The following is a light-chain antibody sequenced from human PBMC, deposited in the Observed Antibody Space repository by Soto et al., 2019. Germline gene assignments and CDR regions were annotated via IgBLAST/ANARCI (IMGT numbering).Light chain of an antibody. CDR3: ASYVRGNTVL. Sequence: QSALTQPASVSGSPGQSITISCTGTGNDVGAYDYVCWYQQHPGKVPKLLVSAVSNRPSGISSRFSGSKSGNTAYLTISGLRAEDEGDYSCASYVRGNTVLFGGGTKLTVL. J-gene: IGLJ2*01. CDR2: AVS. CDR1: GNDVGAYDY. V-gene: IGLV2-14*01.